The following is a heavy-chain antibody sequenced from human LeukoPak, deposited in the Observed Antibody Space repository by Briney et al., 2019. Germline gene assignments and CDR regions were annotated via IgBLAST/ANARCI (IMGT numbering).Heavy chain of an antibody. CDR3: ARRAFRYFDVSHNWFDP. D-gene: IGHD3-9*01. Sequence: SVKVSCKASGYTFTSYGISWVRQAPGQGLEWMGWISAYNGNTNYAQKLQGRVTMTTDTSTSTAYMELRSLRSDDTAVYYCARRAFRYFDVSHNWFDPWGQGPLVTVSS. J-gene: IGHJ5*02. CDR1: GYTFTSYG. CDR2: ISAYNGNT. V-gene: IGHV1-18*01.